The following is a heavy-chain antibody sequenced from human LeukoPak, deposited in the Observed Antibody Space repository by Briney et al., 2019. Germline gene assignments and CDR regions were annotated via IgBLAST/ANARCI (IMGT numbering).Heavy chain of an antibody. CDR2: IYYSGST. D-gene: IGHD3-16*01. Sequence: PSETLSLTCTVSGGSIRSYYWGWIRQPPGKGLEWIGSIYYSGSTYYNPSLKSRVTISIDTSKNQFSLKLSSVTAADTAVYYCARYVRGNNWFDPWGQGTLVTVSS. CDR3: ARYVRGNNWFDP. J-gene: IGHJ5*02. CDR1: GGSIRSYY. V-gene: IGHV4-39*01.